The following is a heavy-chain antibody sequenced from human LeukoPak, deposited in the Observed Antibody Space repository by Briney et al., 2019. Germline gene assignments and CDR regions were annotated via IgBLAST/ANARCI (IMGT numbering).Heavy chain of an antibody. Sequence: SETLSLTCAVYGGSFSGYYWSWIRQPPGKGLEWIGEINHSGSTNYNPSLKSRITISVDTSKNQFSPKLSSVTAADTAVYYCARELSAGYGDLVDYWGQGTLVTVSS. CDR3: ARELSAGYGDLVDY. D-gene: IGHD4-17*01. V-gene: IGHV4-34*01. J-gene: IGHJ4*02. CDR1: GGSFSGYY. CDR2: INHSGST.